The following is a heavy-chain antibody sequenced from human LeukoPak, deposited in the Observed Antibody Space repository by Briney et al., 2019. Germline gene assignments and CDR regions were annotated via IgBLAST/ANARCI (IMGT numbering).Heavy chain of an antibody. CDR2: INHNGNVN. J-gene: IGHJ6*02. CDR3: ARGGGLDV. D-gene: IGHD3-16*01. Sequence: PGGSLRLSCVDSGFTFSRYWMNWVRQAPGKGLEWVASINHNGNVNYYVDSVKGRFTISRDNAKNSLYLQMSNLRAEDTAVYFCARGGGLDVWGQGATVTVSS. V-gene: IGHV3-7*03. CDR1: GFTFSRYW.